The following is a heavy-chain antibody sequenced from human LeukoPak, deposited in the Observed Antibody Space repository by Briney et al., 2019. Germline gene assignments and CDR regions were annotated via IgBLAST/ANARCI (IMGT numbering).Heavy chain of an antibody. J-gene: IGHJ6*02. CDR2: ISYDGSNK. V-gene: IGHV3-30*19. CDR1: GFTFSSYG. D-gene: IGHD1-26*01. Sequence: GRSLRLSCAASGFTFSSYGMHWVRQAPGKGLEWVAVISYDGSNKYYADSVKGRFTISRDNSKNTLYLQMNSLRAEDTAVYYCARAPGIYYYYGMDVWGQGTTVTVSS. CDR3: ARAPGIYYYYGMDV.